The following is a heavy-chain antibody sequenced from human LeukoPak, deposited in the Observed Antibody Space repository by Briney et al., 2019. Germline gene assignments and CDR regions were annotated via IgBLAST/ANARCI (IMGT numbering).Heavy chain of an antibody. D-gene: IGHD2-2*01. J-gene: IGHJ4*02. CDR2: ISSSSSYI. Sequence: GGSLRLSCAASGFTFSSYSMNWVRQAPGKGLEWVSSISSSSSYIYYADSVKGRFTISRDNAKNSLYLQMNSLRAEDTAVYYCASSRSTSTQALGCWGQGTLVTVSS. V-gene: IGHV3-21*01. CDR1: GFTFSSYS. CDR3: ASSRSTSTQALGC.